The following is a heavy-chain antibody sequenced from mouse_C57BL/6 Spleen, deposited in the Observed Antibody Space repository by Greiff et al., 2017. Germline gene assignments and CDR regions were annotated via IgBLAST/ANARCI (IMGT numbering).Heavy chain of an antibody. CDR1: GYTFTDYA. CDR3: AREGVYYPLFDY. Sequence: VQLQQSGPELVRPGVSVKISCKGSGYTFTDYAMHWVNQSHAKSLEWIGVISTYYGDASYNQKFKDKATMTVDKSASTAYMELARLTSEDSAGDDCAREGVYYPLFDYWGQGTTLTVSS. J-gene: IGHJ2*01. CDR2: ISTYYGDA. V-gene: IGHV1-67*01. D-gene: IGHD1-1*01.